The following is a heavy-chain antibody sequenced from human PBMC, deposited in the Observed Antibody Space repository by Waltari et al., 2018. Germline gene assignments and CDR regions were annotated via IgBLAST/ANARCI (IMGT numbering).Heavy chain of an antibody. Sequence: EVLLVQSGAEVKKPGESLKISCKGSGYSFTTYWIGWVRQMPGKGLEWMGIIYPGDSDTRYSPSFQGHVIISADESISTAYLQWSSLKASDTAMYYCARVAYSDTTGYYYDIPGAFEIWGQGTMVTVSS. CDR2: IYPGDSDT. D-gene: IGHD3-22*01. J-gene: IGHJ3*02. V-gene: IGHV5-51*03. CDR3: ARVAYSDTTGYYYDIPGAFEI. CDR1: GYSFTTYW.